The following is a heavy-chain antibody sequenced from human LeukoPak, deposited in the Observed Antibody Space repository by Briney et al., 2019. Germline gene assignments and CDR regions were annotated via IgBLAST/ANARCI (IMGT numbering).Heavy chain of an antibody. CDR2: INHSGST. CDR1: GGSFSGYY. V-gene: IGHV4-34*01. D-gene: IGHD6-19*01. J-gene: IGHJ4*02. Sequence: PSETLSLTCAVYGGSFSGYYWSWIRQPPGKGLEWIGEINHSGSTNYNPSLKSRVTISVDTSKNQFSLKLSSVTAADTAVYYCARRYRSGWREDGLDYWGQGTLVTVSS. CDR3: ARRYRSGWREDGLDY.